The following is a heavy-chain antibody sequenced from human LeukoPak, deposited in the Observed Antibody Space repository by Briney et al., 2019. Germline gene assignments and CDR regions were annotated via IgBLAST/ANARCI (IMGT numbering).Heavy chain of an antibody. CDR3: ARAGTYYYGSGSYLLDY. CDR2: ISYDGSNK. Sequence: GGSLRLSCAASGFTFSSYAMHWVRQAPGKGLEWVAVISYDGSNKYYADSVKGRFTISRDNSKNTLYLQMNSLRAEDTAVYYCARAGTYYYGSGSYLLDYWGQGTLVTVSS. CDR1: GFTFSSYA. D-gene: IGHD3-10*01. V-gene: IGHV3-30*04. J-gene: IGHJ4*02.